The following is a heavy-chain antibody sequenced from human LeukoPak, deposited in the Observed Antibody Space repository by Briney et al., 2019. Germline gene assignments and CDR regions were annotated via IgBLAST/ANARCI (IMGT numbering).Heavy chain of an antibody. CDR3: ARDGYYDSSGYYR. Sequence: ASVKVSCKASGYTFTGYDMHWVRQAPGQGLEWMGWINPNSGGTNYAQKFQGRVTITRDRSISTDYMELSRLRSDDTAVYYRARDGYYDSSGYYRWGQGTLVTVSS. V-gene: IGHV1-2*02. D-gene: IGHD3-22*01. CDR2: INPNSGGT. CDR1: GYTFTGYD. J-gene: IGHJ4*02.